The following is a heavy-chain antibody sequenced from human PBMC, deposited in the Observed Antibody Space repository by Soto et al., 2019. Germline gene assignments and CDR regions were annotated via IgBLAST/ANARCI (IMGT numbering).Heavy chain of an antibody. CDR2: INHSGST. CDR3: ARAYSSSSPGMDV. D-gene: IGHD6-6*01. CDR1: GDSISSYY. V-gene: IGHV4-34*01. J-gene: IGHJ6*02. Sequence: SETLSLTCTVSGDSISSYYWSWIRQPPGKGLEWIGEINHSGSTNYNPSLKSRVTISVDTSKNQFSLKLSSVTAADTAVYYCARAYSSSSPGMDVWGQGTTVTVSS.